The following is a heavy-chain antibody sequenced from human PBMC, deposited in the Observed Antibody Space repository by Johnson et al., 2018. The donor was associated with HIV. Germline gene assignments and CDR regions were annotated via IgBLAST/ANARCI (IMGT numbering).Heavy chain of an antibody. CDR1: GFSFSDYY. CDR2: ITSSGSTL. CDR3: ARAPSPGPGGAFDI. J-gene: IGHJ3*02. V-gene: IGHV3-11*04. Sequence: QVQLVESGGGLVNPGGSLRLSCAASGFSFSDYYMSWIRQAPGKGLEWVSYITSSGSTLYYADSVKGRFTISRDNAKNSLSLQMNILTAEDTAVYYCARAPSPGPGGAFDIWGQGTMVTVSS.